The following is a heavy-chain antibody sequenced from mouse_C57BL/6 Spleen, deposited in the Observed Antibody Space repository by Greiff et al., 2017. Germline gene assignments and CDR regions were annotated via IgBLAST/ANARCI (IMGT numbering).Heavy chain of an antibody. V-gene: IGHV1-82*01. CDR2: IYPGDGDT. Sequence: VQLQQSGPELVKPGASVKISCKASGYAFSSSWMNWVKQRPGKGLEWIGRIYPGDGDTNYNGKFKGKATLTADKSSSTAYMQLSSLTSEDSAVYFCAREGDYGSGGYAMDYWGQGTSVTVSS. CDR3: AREGDYGSGGYAMDY. CDR1: GYAFSSSW. D-gene: IGHD1-1*01. J-gene: IGHJ4*01.